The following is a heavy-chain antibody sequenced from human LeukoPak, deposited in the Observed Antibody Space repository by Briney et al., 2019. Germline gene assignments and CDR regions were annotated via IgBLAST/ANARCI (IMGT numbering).Heavy chain of an antibody. J-gene: IGHJ4*02. D-gene: IGHD3-22*01. Sequence: GGSLRLSCAAFGFTFSSYSMNWVRQAPGKGLEWVSSISSSSSYIYYADSVKGRFTISRDNAKNSLYLQMNSLRAEDTAVYYCARDSSGYYGGFDYWGQGTLVTVSS. CDR2: ISSSSSYI. V-gene: IGHV3-21*01. CDR3: ARDSSGYYGGFDY. CDR1: GFTFSSYS.